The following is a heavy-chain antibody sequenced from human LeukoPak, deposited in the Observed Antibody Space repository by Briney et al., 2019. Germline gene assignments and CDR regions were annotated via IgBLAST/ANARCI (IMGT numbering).Heavy chain of an antibody. D-gene: IGHD2-15*01. CDR2: IYYSGST. CDR1: GGSISSGGYY. V-gene: IGHV4-31*03. Sequence: PSETLSLTCTVSGGSISSGGYYWSWIRQHPGKGLEWIGYIYYSGSTYYNPSLKSRVTISVDTSKNQFSLKLSSVTAADTAVYYCARAPTLYCSGGSCYSGPEYYYYGMDVWGQGTTVTVSS. J-gene: IGHJ6*02. CDR3: ARAPTLYCSGGSCYSGPEYYYYGMDV.